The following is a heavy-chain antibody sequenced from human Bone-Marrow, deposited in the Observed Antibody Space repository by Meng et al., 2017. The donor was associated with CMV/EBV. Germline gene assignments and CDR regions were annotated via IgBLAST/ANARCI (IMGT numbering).Heavy chain of an antibody. Sequence: GSLRLSCTVSGGSISSYYWSWIRQPPGKGLEWIGYIYYSGSTNYNPSLKGRVTISVDTSKNQFSLKLSSVTAADTAVYYCARDGGVAGTTHTSQENYYYYYGMDVWGQGTTVTVSS. CDR2: IYYSGST. V-gene: IGHV4-59*01. D-gene: IGHD1-7*01. CDR1: GGSISSYY. CDR3: ARDGGVAGTTHTSQENYYYYYGMDV. J-gene: IGHJ6*02.